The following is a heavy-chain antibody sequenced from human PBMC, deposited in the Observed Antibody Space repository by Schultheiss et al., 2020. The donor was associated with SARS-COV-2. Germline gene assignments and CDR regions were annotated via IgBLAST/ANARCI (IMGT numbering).Heavy chain of an antibody. V-gene: IGHV3-33*08. Sequence: GESLKISCAASGFTFSNAWMSWVRQAPGKGLEWVAIIWYDGSNKYSADSVKGRFTISRDNSKNTLYLQMNSLRVEDTAVYYCARSIFGVVKVFDYWGQGTLGTVSS. CDR3: ARSIFGVVKVFDY. CDR1: GFTFSNAW. D-gene: IGHD3-3*01. CDR2: IWYDGSNK. J-gene: IGHJ4*02.